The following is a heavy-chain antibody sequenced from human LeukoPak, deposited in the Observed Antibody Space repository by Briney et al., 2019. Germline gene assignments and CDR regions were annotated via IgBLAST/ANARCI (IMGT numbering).Heavy chain of an antibody. CDR2: IKPDGSDT. Sequence: QAGGSLRLSCAASGFTFSSLWMGWLRQAPGKGQEWVANIKPDGSDTYYVDSVKDRFTISRDNAKNSLYLQMNSLRAEDTAIYYCTRVGYIDEGIDYWGQGTLVTVSS. CDR1: GFTFSSLW. V-gene: IGHV3-7*04. D-gene: IGHD5-24*01. J-gene: IGHJ4*02. CDR3: TRVGYIDEGIDY.